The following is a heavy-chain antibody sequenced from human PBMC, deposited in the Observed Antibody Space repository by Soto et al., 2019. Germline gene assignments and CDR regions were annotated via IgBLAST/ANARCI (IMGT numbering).Heavy chain of an antibody. Sequence: GASVKVSCKASGETINSYDINWVRQAKRQGLEWMGWMNPNSGNTGYAQKFQGRVTMTRNTSISTAYMELSSLRSEDTAVYYCARGRRYCSSTSCPNYCYYMDVWGKGTTVTVSS. J-gene: IGHJ6*03. D-gene: IGHD2-2*01. V-gene: IGHV1-8*01. CDR3: ARGRRYCSSTSCPNYCYYMDV. CDR1: GETINSYD. CDR2: MNPNSGNT.